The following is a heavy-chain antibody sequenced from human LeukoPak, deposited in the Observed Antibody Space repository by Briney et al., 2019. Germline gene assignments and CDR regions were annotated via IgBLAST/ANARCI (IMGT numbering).Heavy chain of an antibody. CDR2: ISYDGSNK. Sequence: GGSLRLSCAASGFTFSSYAMHWVRQAPGKGLEWVAVISYDGSNKYYADSVKGRFTISRDNSKNTLYLQMNSLRAEDTAVYYCARDLEGVVPAAILDYWGQGTLVIVSS. J-gene: IGHJ4*02. CDR3: ARDLEGVVPAAILDY. CDR1: GFTFSSYA. V-gene: IGHV3-30-3*01. D-gene: IGHD2-2*01.